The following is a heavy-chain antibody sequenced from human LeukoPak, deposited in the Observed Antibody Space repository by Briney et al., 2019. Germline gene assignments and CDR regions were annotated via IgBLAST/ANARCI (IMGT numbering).Heavy chain of an antibody. CDR1: GFTFSSYA. D-gene: IGHD3-22*01. V-gene: IGHV3-23*01. Sequence: GGSLRLSCAASGFTFSSYAMSWDRQAPGKGLEWVSAISGSGGSTYYAGSVKGRFTISRDNSKNTLYLQMNSLRAEDTAVYYCAKHPNYDSSGYYYYYYGMDVWGQGTTVTVSS. CDR2: ISGSGGST. CDR3: AKHPNYDSSGYYYYYYGMDV. J-gene: IGHJ6*02.